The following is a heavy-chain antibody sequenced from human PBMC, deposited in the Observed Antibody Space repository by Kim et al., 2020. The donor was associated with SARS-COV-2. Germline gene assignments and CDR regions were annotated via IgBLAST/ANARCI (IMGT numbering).Heavy chain of an antibody. CDR1: GGSFSGYY. V-gene: IGHV4-34*01. Sequence: SETLSLTCAVYGGSFSGYYWSWIRQPPGKGLEWIGEINHSGSTNYNPSLKSRGTISVDTSKNQFSLKLSSVTGADTAVYYCSREGSYGSGSSPYYSYGMDVWGQGTTVTVSS. J-gene: IGHJ6*02. CDR3: SREGSYGSGSSPYYSYGMDV. CDR2: INHSGST. D-gene: IGHD3-10*01.